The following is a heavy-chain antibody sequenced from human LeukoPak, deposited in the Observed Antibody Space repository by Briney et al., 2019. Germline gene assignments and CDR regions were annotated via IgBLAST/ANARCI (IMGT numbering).Heavy chain of an antibody. CDR2: INDSGGST. V-gene: IGHV3-23*01. J-gene: IGHJ4*02. CDR1: GFTFSNYA. CDR3: AKPAISSRGWYYDY. Sequence: GGSLRLSCADSGFTFSNYAMSWVRQAPGKGLEWVSAINDSGGSTYYADSVKGRFTISRDNSKNTLYLQMNSLRAEDTAVYYCAKPAISSRGWYYDYWGQGTLVTVSS. D-gene: IGHD6-19*01.